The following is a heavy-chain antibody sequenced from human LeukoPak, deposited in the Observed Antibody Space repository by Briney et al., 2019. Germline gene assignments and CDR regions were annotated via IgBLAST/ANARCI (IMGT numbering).Heavy chain of an antibody. CDR3: TTEQWELRSGAFDI. D-gene: IGHD1-26*01. Sequence: PGGSLRLSCAASGFTFVNAWMNWVRQAPGKGLEWVGRIKTKSNGGTTDYAAPVKGRFTISRDDSKNTLYLQMNSLKIEDTAVYFCTTEQWELRSGAFDIWGQGTVVTVSS. V-gene: IGHV3-15*01. CDR2: IKTKSNGGTT. J-gene: IGHJ3*02. CDR1: GFTFVNAW.